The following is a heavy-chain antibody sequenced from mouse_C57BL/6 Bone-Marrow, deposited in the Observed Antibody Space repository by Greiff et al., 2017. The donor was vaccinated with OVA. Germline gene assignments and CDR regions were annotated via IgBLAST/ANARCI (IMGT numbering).Heavy chain of an antibody. V-gene: IGHV1-55*01. CDR2: IYPGSGST. Sequence: QVQLQQPGAELVKPGASVKMSCKASGYTFTSYWITWVKQRPGQGLEWIGDIYPGSGSTNYNEKFKSKATLTVDTSSSTAYMQLSSLTSEDSAVYYGARSDYGSRYYAMDYWGQGTSVTVSS. J-gene: IGHJ4*01. CDR3: ARSDYGSRYYAMDY. D-gene: IGHD1-1*01. CDR1: GYTFTSYW.